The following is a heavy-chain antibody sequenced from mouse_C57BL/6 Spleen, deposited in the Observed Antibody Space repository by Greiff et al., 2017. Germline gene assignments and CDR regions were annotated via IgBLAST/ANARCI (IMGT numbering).Heavy chain of an antibody. CDR3: ARGDYGSPYYFDY. CDR2: IHPNSGST. D-gene: IGHD1-1*01. Sequence: QVQLKQPGAELVKPGASVKLSCKASGYTFTSYWMHWVKQRPGQGLEWIGMIHPNSGSTNYNEKFKSKATLTVDKSSSTAYMQLSSLTSEDSAVYYCARGDYGSPYYFDYWGQGTTLTVSS. CDR1: GYTFTSYW. V-gene: IGHV1-64*01. J-gene: IGHJ2*01.